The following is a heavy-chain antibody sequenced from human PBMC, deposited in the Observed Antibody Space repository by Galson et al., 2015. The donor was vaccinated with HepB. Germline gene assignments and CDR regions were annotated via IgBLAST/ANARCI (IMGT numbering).Heavy chain of an antibody. V-gene: IGHV3-15*01. CDR3: TSTYCSSTSCYGRGYYYYYMDV. J-gene: IGHJ6*03. D-gene: IGHD2-2*01. CDR1: GFTFRNAW. Sequence: SLRLSCAASGFTFRNAWMSWVRQAPGKGLEWVGHIKSKTDGGTTDYAAPVKGRFTISRDDSKNTAYLQMNSLKTEDTAVYYCTSTYCSSTSCYGRGYYYYYMDVWGKGTTVTVSS. CDR2: IKSKTDGGTT.